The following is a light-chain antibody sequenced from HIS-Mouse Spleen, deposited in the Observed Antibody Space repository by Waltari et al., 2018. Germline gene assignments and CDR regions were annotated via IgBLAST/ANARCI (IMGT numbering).Light chain of an antibody. CDR1: ALPKKF. CDR2: EDS. CDR3: YSTDSSGNHRV. J-gene: IGLJ2*01. Sequence: HELTQPPSESVSPGQTDRINCPGDALPKKFAYWYQQKSGQAPVLVIYEDSKQPSRIPERFSGSSSGTMATLTISGAQVEDEADYYCYSTDSSGNHRVFGGGTKLTVL. V-gene: IGLV3-10*01.